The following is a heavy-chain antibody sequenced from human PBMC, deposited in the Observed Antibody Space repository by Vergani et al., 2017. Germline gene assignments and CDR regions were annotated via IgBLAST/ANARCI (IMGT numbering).Heavy chain of an antibody. CDR3: ARVYRQWLVQGYWYFDL. D-gene: IGHD6-19*01. Sequence: EVQLLESGGGLVQPGGSLRLSCAASGFTFSSYAMSWVRQAPGKGLEWVSAISGSGGSTSYAQKFQGRVTMTRDTSTSTVYMELSSLRSDDTAVYYCARVYRQWLVQGYWYFDLWGRGTLVTVSS. J-gene: IGHJ2*01. CDR2: ISGSGGST. V-gene: IGHV3-23*01. CDR1: GFTFSSYA.